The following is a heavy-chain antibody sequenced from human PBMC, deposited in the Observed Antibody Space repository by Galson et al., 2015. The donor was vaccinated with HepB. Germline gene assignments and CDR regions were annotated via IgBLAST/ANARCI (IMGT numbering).Heavy chain of an antibody. D-gene: IGHD3-3*01. J-gene: IGHJ4*02. V-gene: IGHV3-23*01. CDR1: GFTFSRNA. Sequence: SLRLSCAASGFTFSRNAMSWVRQAPGKGLEWVSAISGIGGSTYYADSVKGRFTISRDNSKDTLYLQMNSLRAEDTAVYYCAKYWSGLYGATGYWGQGTLVTVSS. CDR2: ISGIGGST. CDR3: AKYWSGLYGATGY.